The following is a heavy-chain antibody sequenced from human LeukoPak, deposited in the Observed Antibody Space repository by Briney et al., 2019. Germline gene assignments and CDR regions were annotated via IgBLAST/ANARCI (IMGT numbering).Heavy chain of an antibody. Sequence: GGSLRLSCAASGFTFSSYAMSWVRRAPGKGLEWVSAISGSGGSTYYADSVKGRFTISRDNSKNTLYLQMNSLRAEDTAVYYCAKPAQTAAGIFDWFDPWGQGTLVTVSS. CDR2: ISGSGGST. D-gene: IGHD6-13*01. V-gene: IGHV3-23*01. CDR3: AKPAQTAAGIFDWFDP. CDR1: GFTFSSYA. J-gene: IGHJ5*02.